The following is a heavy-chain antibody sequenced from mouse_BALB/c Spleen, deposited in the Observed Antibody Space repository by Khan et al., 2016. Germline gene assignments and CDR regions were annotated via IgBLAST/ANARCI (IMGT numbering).Heavy chain of an antibody. J-gene: IGHJ2*01. Sequence: EVELVESGGGLVQPGGSLRLSCATSGFTFTDYYMHWVRQPPGKALEWLGFIRNKANGYTTEYSAPVKGRFTISRDNSQSILYLQMNTLRTEDSATYYCARDIDYWGQGTTLTVSS. CDR2: IRNKANGYTT. CDR3: ARDIDY. V-gene: IGHV7-3*02. CDR1: GFTFTDYY.